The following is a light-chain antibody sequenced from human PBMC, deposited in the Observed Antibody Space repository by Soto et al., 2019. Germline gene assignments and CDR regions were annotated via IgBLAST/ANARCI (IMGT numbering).Light chain of an antibody. CDR3: QQYATSAILP. J-gene: IGKJ3*01. CDR1: QSVRSNY. Sequence: EIVLTQSPGTLSLSPGERATLSCRASQSVRSNYLAWYQQRPGQAPRLLIYGASSRATGIPDRFSGSGSGTDFTLIISRLEPEDSAVYYCQQYATSAILPFGPGTKVDIK. CDR2: GAS. V-gene: IGKV3-20*01.